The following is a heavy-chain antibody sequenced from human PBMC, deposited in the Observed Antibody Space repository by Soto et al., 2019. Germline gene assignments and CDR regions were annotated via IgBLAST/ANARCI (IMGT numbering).Heavy chain of an antibody. Sequence: SGPTLVNPTQTLTLTCTFSGFSLSTSGVGVGWIRQPPGKALEWIALIYWDDAKHYSPSLKSRLTITKDTSKNQVVLTMTNMDPVDTATYYGAHKGGGDRILDYWGQGTLVTVSS. CDR1: GFSLSTSGVG. CDR3: AHKGGGDRILDY. CDR2: IYWDDAK. D-gene: IGHD3-16*01. V-gene: IGHV2-5*02. J-gene: IGHJ4*02.